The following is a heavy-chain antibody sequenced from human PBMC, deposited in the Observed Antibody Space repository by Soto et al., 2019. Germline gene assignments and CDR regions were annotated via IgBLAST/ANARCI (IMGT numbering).Heavy chain of an antibody. CDR1: GYTFTGYY. V-gene: IGHV1-2*04. J-gene: IGHJ3*02. Sequence: ASGKVSCKASGYTFTGYYMHWVRQAPGQGLEWMGWINPNSGGTNYAQKFQGWVTMTRDTSISTAYMELSRLRSDDTAVYYCAREMGTSRITIFGVVPDDAFDIWGQGTMVTVSS. CDR3: AREMGTSRITIFGVVPDDAFDI. D-gene: IGHD3-3*01. CDR2: INPNSGGT.